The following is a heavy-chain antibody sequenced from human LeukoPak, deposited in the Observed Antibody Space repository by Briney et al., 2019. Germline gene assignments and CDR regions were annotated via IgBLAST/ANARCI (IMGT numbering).Heavy chain of an antibody. J-gene: IGHJ4*01. CDR2: INTNGDGA. CDR1: GFKFSSYW. Sequence: GGSLRLSCAVSGFKFSSYWMNWVRQVPGKGLMWVAHINTNGDGANYADSVKGRFTTSRDNAKSTLSLQMNSLRAEDTAIYYCVRDNAYTFDYWGQGTLVTVSS. CDR3: VRDNAYTFDY. V-gene: IGHV3-74*01. D-gene: IGHD5-24*01.